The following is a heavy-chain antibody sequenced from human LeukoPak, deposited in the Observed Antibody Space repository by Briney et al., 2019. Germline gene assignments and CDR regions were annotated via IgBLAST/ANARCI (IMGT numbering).Heavy chain of an antibody. CDR2: IYPGDSDT. V-gene: IGHV5-51*01. J-gene: IGHJ6*02. Sequence: GESLKISCKGSGYSFTTYWIGWVRQMPGKGLEWMGLIYPGDSDTRYSPSFQGQVTISADKSISTAYLQWSSLQASDTAMYYCARDGGVRGVILYYGMDVWGQGTTVTVSS. CDR3: ARDGGVRGVILYYGMDV. CDR1: GYSFTTYW. D-gene: IGHD3-10*01.